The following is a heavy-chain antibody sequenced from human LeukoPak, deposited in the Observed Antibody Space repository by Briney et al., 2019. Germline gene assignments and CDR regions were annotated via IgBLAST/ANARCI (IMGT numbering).Heavy chain of an antibody. V-gene: IGHV4-39*01. D-gene: IGHD1-26*01. Sequence: SETVSLTCTVSGGSISSSSYYWGWIRQPPGKGLEWIGSIYYSGSTYYNPSLKSRVTISVDTSKNQFSLKLSSVTAADTAVYYCARLIVGATNWFDPWGQGTLVTVSS. CDR3: ARLIVGATNWFDP. J-gene: IGHJ5*02. CDR2: IYYSGST. CDR1: GGSISSSSYY.